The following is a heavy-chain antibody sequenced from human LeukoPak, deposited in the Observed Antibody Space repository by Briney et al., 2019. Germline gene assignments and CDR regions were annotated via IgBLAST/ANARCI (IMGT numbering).Heavy chain of an antibody. J-gene: IGHJ4*02. CDR1: GGSISSSSYY. D-gene: IGHD5-18*01. Sequence: SETLSLTCTVSGGSISSSSYYWGWIRQPPGKGLEWIGEINHSGSTNYNPSLKSRVTISVDTSKNQFSLKLSSVTAADTAVYYCARAWSYGYSNFDYWGQGTLVTVSS. CDR3: ARAWSYGYSNFDY. V-gene: IGHV4-39*07. CDR2: INHSGST.